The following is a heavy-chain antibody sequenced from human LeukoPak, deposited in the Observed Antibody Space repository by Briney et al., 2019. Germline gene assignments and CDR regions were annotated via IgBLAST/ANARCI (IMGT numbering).Heavy chain of an antibody. CDR3: AKDLHPGQQLAPGLDY. J-gene: IGHJ4*02. V-gene: IGHV3-30*02. Sequence: GGSLRLSCAASGFTFSSYGMHWVRQAPGKGLEWVAFIRYDGSNKYYADSVKGRFTISTDNSKNTLYLQMNSLRAEDTAVYYCAKDLHPGQQLAPGLDYWGQGTLVTVSS. CDR2: IRYDGSNK. CDR1: GFTFSSYG. D-gene: IGHD6-13*01.